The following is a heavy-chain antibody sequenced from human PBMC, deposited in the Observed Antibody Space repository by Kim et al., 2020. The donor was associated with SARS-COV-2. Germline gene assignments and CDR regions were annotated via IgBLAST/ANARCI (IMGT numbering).Heavy chain of an antibody. CDR2: IYHSGST. D-gene: IGHD3-10*01. V-gene: IGHV4-4*02. J-gene: IGHJ6*02. Sequence: SETLSLTCAVSGGSISSSNWWSWVRQPPGKGLEWIGEIYHSGSTNYNPSLKSRVTISVDKSKNQFSLKLSSVTAADTAVYYCARLGSMVRDKDYYYYGMDVWGQGTTVTVSS. CDR1: GGSISSSNW. CDR3: ARLGSMVRDKDYYYYGMDV.